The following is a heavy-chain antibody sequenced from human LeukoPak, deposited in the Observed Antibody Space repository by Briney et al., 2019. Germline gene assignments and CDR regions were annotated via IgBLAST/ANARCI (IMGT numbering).Heavy chain of an antibody. CDR2: IYTSGST. D-gene: IGHD3-10*01. CDR3: ARHEYYGSGSFDY. CDR1: GGSISSYY. Sequence: SETLSLTCTVSGGSISSYYWSWIRQPPGKGLEWIGYIYTSGSTNYNPSLKSRVTISVDTSKNQFSLKLSSVTAADTAVYYCARHEYYGSGSFDYWGPGTLVNDSS. V-gene: IGHV4-4*09. J-gene: IGHJ4*02.